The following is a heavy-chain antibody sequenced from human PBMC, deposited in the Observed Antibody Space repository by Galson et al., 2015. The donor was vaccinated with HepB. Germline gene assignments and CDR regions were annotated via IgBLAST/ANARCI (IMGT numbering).Heavy chain of an antibody. Sequence: SLRLSCAASDSTFSSYTMNWVRQTPGKGLQWISYISTNGATIHYAASVKGRFTVARDNAKNTMWLHMNSLRAEDTAVYYCATTKFGSGAYWTFDIWGQGTLVTVSS. D-gene: IGHD4/OR15-4a*01. V-gene: IGHV3-48*04. CDR1: DSTFSSYT. J-gene: IGHJ3*02. CDR3: ATTKFGSGAYWTFDI. CDR2: ISTNGATI.